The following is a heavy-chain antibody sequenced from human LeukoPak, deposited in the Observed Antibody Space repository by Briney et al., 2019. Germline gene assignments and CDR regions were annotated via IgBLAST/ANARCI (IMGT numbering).Heavy chain of an antibody. CDR1: GYTFTSYD. V-gene: IGHV1-8*01. D-gene: IGHD5-18*01. CDR2: MNPNSGNT. Sequence: GASVKVSCTASGYTFTSYDINWVRQATGQGLEWMGWMNPNSGNTGYAQKFQGRVTMTRNTSISTAYMELSSLRSEDTAVYYCARVKVDTAMADYWGQGTLVTVSS. CDR3: ARVKVDTAMADY. J-gene: IGHJ4*02.